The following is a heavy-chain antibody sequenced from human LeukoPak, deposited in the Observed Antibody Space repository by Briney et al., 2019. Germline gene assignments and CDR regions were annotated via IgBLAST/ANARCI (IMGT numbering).Heavy chain of an antibody. Sequence: SGTLSLTCAVSGVSISSDYWSWIRLPPGKGLEWIGYIYYSGSSNYNPSLKSRVTMSVDTSKNQFPLKLTSVTAADTAVYYCARRLRQNLFDPWGQGTLVTVSS. J-gene: IGHJ5*02. CDR3: ARRLRQNLFDP. CDR1: GVSISSDY. V-gene: IGHV4-59*08. CDR2: IYYSGSS. D-gene: IGHD4-17*01.